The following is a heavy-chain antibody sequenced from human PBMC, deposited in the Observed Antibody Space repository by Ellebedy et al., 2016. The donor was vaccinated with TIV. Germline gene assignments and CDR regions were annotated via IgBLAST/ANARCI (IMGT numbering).Heavy chain of an antibody. Sequence: SETLSLTXTVSGGSISSSSYYWGWIRQPPGKGLEWIGSIYYSGSTYYNPSLKSRVTISVDKSKNQFSLKLSSVTAADTAVYYCARQTSILSLDYWGQGTLVTVSS. V-gene: IGHV4-39*07. CDR1: GGSISSSSYY. CDR2: IYYSGST. J-gene: IGHJ4*02. D-gene: IGHD2/OR15-2a*01. CDR3: ARQTSILSLDY.